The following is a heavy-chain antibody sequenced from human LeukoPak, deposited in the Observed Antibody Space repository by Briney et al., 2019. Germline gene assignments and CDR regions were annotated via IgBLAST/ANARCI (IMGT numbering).Heavy chain of an antibody. CDR2: ISASGDGT. CDR1: GFTFSSYA. V-gene: IGHV3-23*01. CDR3: EGGPGY. Sequence: GGSLRLSCAASGFTFSSYAMTWVRQAPGKGLEWVSGISASGDGTYYADSVKVRFTISRDNSRYTLYLQMNSLGADDTAVYYCEGGPGYWGQGTLVTVSS. D-gene: IGHD2-15*01. J-gene: IGHJ4*02.